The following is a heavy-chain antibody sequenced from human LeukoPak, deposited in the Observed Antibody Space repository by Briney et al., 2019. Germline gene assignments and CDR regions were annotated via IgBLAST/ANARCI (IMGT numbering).Heavy chain of an antibody. CDR2: IYSGGST. CDR1: GFTVSSNY. V-gene: IGHV3-53*01. J-gene: IGHJ3*02. CDR3: ARVGNTMVRGVPDDAFDI. Sequence: PGGSLRLSCAASGFTVSSNYMSWVRQAPGKGLEWVSVIYSGGSTYYADSVKGRFTISRDNSKNTLYLQMNSLRAEDTAAYYCARVGNTMVRGVPDDAFDIWGQGTMVTVSS. D-gene: IGHD3-10*01.